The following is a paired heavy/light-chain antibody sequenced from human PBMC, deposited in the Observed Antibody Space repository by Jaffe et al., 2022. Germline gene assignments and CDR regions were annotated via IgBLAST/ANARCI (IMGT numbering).Heavy chain of an antibody. CDR3: AHARRDGYTFTHYYYYYYMDV. V-gene: IGHV2-5*02. CDR2: IYWDDDK. Sequence: QITLKESGPTLVKPTQTLTLTCTFSGFSLSTSGVGVGWIRQPPGKALEWLALIYWDDDKRYSPSLKSRLTITKDTSKNQVVLTMTNMDPVDTATYYCAHARRDGYTFTHYYYYYYMDVWGKGTTVTVSS. J-gene: IGHJ6*03. CDR1: GFSLSTSGVG. D-gene: IGHD5-12*01.
Light chain of an antibody. CDR3: QVWDSSVV. V-gene: IGLV3-9*01. J-gene: IGLJ2*01. Sequence: SYELTQPLSVSVALGQTARITCGGNNIGSKNVHWYQQKPGQAPVLVIYRDSNRPSGIPERFSGSNSGNTATLTISRAQAGDEADYYCQVWDSSVVFGGGTKLTVL. CDR2: RDS. CDR1: NIGSKN.